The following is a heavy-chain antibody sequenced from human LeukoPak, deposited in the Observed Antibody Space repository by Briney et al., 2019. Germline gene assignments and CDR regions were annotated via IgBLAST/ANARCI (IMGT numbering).Heavy chain of an antibody. CDR2: IYHSGST. D-gene: IGHD3-10*02. J-gene: IGHJ4*02. CDR1: GGSISSGGYS. Sequence: SQTLSLTCAVSGGSISSGGYSWSWIRQPPGKGLEWIGYIYHSGSTYYNPSLKSRVTISVDRSKNQFSPKLSSVTAADTAVYYCARSITLIGFDYWGQGTLVTVSS. CDR3: ARSITLIGFDY. V-gene: IGHV4-30-2*01.